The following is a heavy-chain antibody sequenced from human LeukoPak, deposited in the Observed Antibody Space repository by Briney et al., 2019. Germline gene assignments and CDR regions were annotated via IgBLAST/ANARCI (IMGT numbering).Heavy chain of an antibody. J-gene: IGHJ6*03. Sequence: EASVKVSCKSYGYKLTSHGISWVRQAPGQGLEWMGWIGPYNGNTKYAQKFQGRVTVTTDTSTSTAYMELRSLRSDDTAVYFCARAVLGGPTVYYNYYHMDVWGKGTRSPSP. CDR3: ARAVLGGPTVYYNYYHMDV. V-gene: IGHV1-18*01. CDR2: IGPYNGNT. D-gene: IGHD1-26*01. CDR1: GYKLTSHG.